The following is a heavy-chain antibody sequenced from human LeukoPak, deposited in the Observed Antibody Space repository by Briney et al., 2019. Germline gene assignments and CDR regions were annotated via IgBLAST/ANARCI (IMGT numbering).Heavy chain of an antibody. CDR2: IYYIFYSGST. D-gene: IGHD1-26*01. J-gene: IGHJ4*02. Sequence: SETLSLTCTVSGGSISTTYWSWIRQSPGKGLEWIGYIYYIFYSGSTNYNPSLKSRVTMSVDTSKNQFSLKLSSVTAADTAVYYCARSVGGSYQSWFDYWGQGTLVTVSS. CDR3: ARSVGGSYQSWFDY. CDR1: GGSISTTY. V-gene: IGHV4-59*12.